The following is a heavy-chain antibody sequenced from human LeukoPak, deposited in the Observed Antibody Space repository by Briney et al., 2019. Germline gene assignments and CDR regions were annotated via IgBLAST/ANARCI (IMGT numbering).Heavy chain of an antibody. J-gene: IGHJ6*02. Sequence: GGSLRLSCAASGFTFSSYAMSWVRQAPGKGLEWVSVISGSGSSTYYADSVKGRFTISRDNSKNTLYLQMNSLRVEDTAVYYCAKEGLYDFWSGYSGFYGMDVWGQGTTVTVSS. V-gene: IGHV3-23*01. CDR2: ISGSGSST. CDR1: GFTFSSYA. D-gene: IGHD3-3*01. CDR3: AKEGLYDFWSGYSGFYGMDV.